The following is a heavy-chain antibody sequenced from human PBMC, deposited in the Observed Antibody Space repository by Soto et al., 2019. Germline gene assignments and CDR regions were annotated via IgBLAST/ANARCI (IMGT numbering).Heavy chain of an antibody. D-gene: IGHD3-22*01. Sequence: PGGSLRLSCAASGFTFSSYWMSWVRQAPGKGLEWVANIKQDGSEKYYVDSVKGRFTISRDNAKNSLYLQMNSLRAEDTAVYYCARDVGKAYDSSGYYYTSPLDYWGQGTLVTVSS. J-gene: IGHJ4*02. V-gene: IGHV3-7*01. CDR3: ARDVGKAYDSSGYYYTSPLDY. CDR1: GFTFSSYW. CDR2: IKQDGSEK.